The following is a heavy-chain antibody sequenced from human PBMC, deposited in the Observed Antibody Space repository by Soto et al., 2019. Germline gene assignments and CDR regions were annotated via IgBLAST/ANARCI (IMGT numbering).Heavy chain of an antibody. D-gene: IGHD3-10*01. CDR3: TRHAHYGSGSYYYGMDV. V-gene: IGHV3-73*01. Sequence: PLGGSLRLSCAATGFTFSGSAMHWVRQASGKGLEWVGRIRSKANSYATAYAASVKGRFTISRDDSKNTAYLQMNSLKTEDTAVYYCTRHAHYGSGSYYYGMDVWGQGTTVTVSS. CDR2: IRSKANSYAT. CDR1: GFTFSGSA. J-gene: IGHJ6*02.